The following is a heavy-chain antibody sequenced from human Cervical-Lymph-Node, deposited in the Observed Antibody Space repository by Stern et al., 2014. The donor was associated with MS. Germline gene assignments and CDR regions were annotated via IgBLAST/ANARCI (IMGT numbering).Heavy chain of an antibody. D-gene: IGHD3-22*01. CDR2: IYYSGST. CDR3: ARWAYSSGWYNWFDP. V-gene: IGHV4-39*01. CDR1: GGSISSSSYY. J-gene: IGHJ5*02. Sequence: QVQLQESGPGLVKPSETLSLTCTVSGGSISSSSYYWGWIRQPPGKGLEWIGSIYYSGSTYYNPSLTSRVTISVVTSKNQYSLKLSSVTAADTAVYYCARWAYSSGWYNWFDPWGQGTLVTVSS.